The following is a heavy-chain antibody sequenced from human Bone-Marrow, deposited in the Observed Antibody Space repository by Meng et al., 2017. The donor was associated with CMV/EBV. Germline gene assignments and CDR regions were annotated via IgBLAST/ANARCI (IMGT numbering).Heavy chain of an antibody. CDR3: ARDHSPITYYYDSSGYYPAA. V-gene: IGHV3-30-3*01. D-gene: IGHD3-22*01. Sequence: GGSLRLSCAASGFTFSSYAMHWVRQAPGKGLEWVAVISYDGSNKYYADSVKGRFTISRDNSKNTLYLQMNSLRAEDTAVYYCARDHSPITYYYDSSGYYPAAWGQGTLVTVSS. J-gene: IGHJ5*02. CDR2: ISYDGSNK. CDR1: GFTFSSYA.